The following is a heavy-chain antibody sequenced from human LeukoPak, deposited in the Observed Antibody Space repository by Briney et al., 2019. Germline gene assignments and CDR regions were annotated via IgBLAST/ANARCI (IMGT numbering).Heavy chain of an antibody. V-gene: IGHV3-23*01. CDR3: AKSRVSGLRFLEWVYFNY. J-gene: IGHJ4*02. D-gene: IGHD3-3*01. CDR2: ISASGGTT. CDR1: GFTFYRYA. Sequence: GSLRLFLSGPGFTFYRYAITWVRPAPGEGLEVVLTISASGGTTYYAGSLKGRFTISRDNSRDTLYLQMTSLGAEDTAIYYCAKSRVSGLRFLEWVYFNYWGQGTLVTVSS.